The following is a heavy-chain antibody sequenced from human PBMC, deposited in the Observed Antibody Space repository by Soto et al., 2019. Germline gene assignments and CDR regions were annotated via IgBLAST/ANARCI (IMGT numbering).Heavy chain of an antibody. V-gene: IGHV3-23*01. CDR2: ISGSGGST. J-gene: IGHJ5*02. CDR3: AKYGNDCSGGSCYFYWFDP. Sequence: EVQLLESGGGLVQPGGSLRLSCAASGFTFSSYAMSWVRQAPGKGLEWVSAISGSGGSTYYADSVKGRFTISRDNSKNTLYLQMNSLRAEDTAVYYCAKYGNDCSGGSCYFYWFDPWGQGTLVTVSS. D-gene: IGHD2-15*01. CDR1: GFTFSSYA.